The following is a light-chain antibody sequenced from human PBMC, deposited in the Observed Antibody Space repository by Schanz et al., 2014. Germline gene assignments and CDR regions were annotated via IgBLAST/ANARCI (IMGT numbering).Light chain of an antibody. Sequence: QSVLTQPASVSGSPGQSITISCTGTSSDVGTSNLLSWYQQHPGKAPKLMIYDVSKRPSGVPDRFSGSKSGNTASLTISGLQAEDEADYYCCSYAGSYTWVFGGGTKLTVL. CDR2: DVS. J-gene: IGLJ3*02. CDR1: SSDVGTSNL. V-gene: IGLV2-11*01. CDR3: CSYAGSYTWV.